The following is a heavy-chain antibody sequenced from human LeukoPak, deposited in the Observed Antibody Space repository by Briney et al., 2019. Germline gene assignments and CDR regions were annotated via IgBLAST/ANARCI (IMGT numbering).Heavy chain of an antibody. V-gene: IGHV3-7*01. Sequence: GGSLRLSCAASGFTFSSYWMSWVRQAPGKGLEWVANIKQDGSEKYYVDSVRGRFTISRDNAKNSLYLQMNSLRAEDTAVYYCANCEAAVFHGMDVWGQGTTVTVSS. CDR1: GFTFSSYW. CDR3: ANCEAAVFHGMDV. D-gene: IGHD6-25*01. J-gene: IGHJ6*02. CDR2: IKQDGSEK.